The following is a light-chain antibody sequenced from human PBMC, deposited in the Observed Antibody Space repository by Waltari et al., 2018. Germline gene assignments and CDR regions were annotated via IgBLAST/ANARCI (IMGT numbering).Light chain of an antibody. J-gene: IGLJ7*01. CDR1: SSNIGNNY. Sequence: QSVLTQPPSVSAAPGQRVTIPCSGGSSNIGNNYVSWYRQLPGSAPKLLIYEDTERPAGVPGRFSGSKSGTSATLDITGLQPGDEAEYYCGTWDSSLSGAVFGGGTLLTVL. V-gene: IGLV1-51*02. CDR3: GTWDSSLSGAV. CDR2: EDT.